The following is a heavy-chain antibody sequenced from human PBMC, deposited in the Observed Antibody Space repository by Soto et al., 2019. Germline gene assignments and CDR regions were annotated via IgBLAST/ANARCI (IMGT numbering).Heavy chain of an antibody. D-gene: IGHD2-2*01. J-gene: IGHJ4*02. V-gene: IGHV4-31*03. Sequence: PSDTLSLTCTVSGGSISSGGYYWSWIRQHPGKGLEWIGYIYYSGSTYYNPSLKSRVTISVDTSKNQFSLKLSSVTAADTAVYYCARSYCSSTSCYSDYWGQGTLVTVSS. CDR3: ARSYCSSTSCYSDY. CDR2: IYYSGST. CDR1: GGSISSGGYY.